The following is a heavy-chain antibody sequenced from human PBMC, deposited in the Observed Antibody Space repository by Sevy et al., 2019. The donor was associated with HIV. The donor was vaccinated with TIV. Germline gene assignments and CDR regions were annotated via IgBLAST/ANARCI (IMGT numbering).Heavy chain of an antibody. Sequence: GGFLRLSCAASALTFTRYAFHWVRQAPGKGPEWLGVISYEGSNIYYGPSVKGRFTISRDNSKNTLYLQMNDMRTGDKALYYCAKDLHPPGPLRGTNFDYWGRGTLVSVSS. CDR3: AKDLHPPGPLRGTNFDY. D-gene: IGHD1-1*01. V-gene: IGHV3-30*18. CDR1: ALTFTRYA. CDR2: ISYEGSNI. J-gene: IGHJ4*02.